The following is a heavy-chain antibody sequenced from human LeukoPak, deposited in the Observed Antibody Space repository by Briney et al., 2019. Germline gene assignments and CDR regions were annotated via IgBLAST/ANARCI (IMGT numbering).Heavy chain of an antibody. Sequence: GGSLRLSCAASGFTFSSYAMSWVRQAPGKGLEWVSAISGSGGSTYYADSVKGRFTISGDNSKNTLYLQMNSLRAEDTAVYYCAKDPRRPYSSSWYPNGMDVWGQGTTVTVSS. J-gene: IGHJ6*02. CDR3: AKDPRRPYSSSWYPNGMDV. D-gene: IGHD6-13*01. CDR2: ISGSGGST. CDR1: GFTFSSYA. V-gene: IGHV3-23*01.